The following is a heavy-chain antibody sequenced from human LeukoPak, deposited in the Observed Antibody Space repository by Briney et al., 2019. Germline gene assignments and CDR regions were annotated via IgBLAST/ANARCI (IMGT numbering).Heavy chain of an antibody. J-gene: IGHJ2*01. D-gene: IGHD2-2*01. V-gene: IGHV1-18*01. CDR3: ASLGYCSSTSCYPPYWYFDL. CDR2: ISAYNGNT. CDR1: GYTFTSYG. Sequence: ASVKVSCKASGYTFTSYGISWVRQAPGQGLEWMGWISAYNGNTNYAQKLQGRVTMTTDTSTSTAYMELRSLRSDDTAVYYCASLGYCSSTSCYPPYWYFDLWGRGTLVTVSS.